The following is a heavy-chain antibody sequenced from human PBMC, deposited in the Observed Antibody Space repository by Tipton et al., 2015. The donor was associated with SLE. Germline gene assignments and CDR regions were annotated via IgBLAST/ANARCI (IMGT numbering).Heavy chain of an antibody. CDR3: ARGVGATVH. V-gene: IGHV4-39*07. D-gene: IGHD1-26*01. CDR2: IYYSGST. Sequence: TLSLTCTVSGGSISSSSYYWGWIRQPPGKGLEWIGSIYYSGSTYYNPSLKSRVTISVDTSKNQFSLKLSSVTAADTAVYYCARGVGATVHWGQGTLVTVSS. J-gene: IGHJ4*02. CDR1: GGSISSSSYY.